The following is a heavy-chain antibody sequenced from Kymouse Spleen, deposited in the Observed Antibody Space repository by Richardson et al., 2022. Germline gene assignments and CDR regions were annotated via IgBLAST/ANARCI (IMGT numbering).Heavy chain of an antibody. CDR1: GGSFSGYY. D-gene: IGHD3-10*01. CDR2: INHSGST. J-gene: IGHJ4*02. Sequence: QVQLQQWGAGLLKPSETLSLTCAVYGGSFSGYYWSWIRQPPGKGLEWIGEINHSGSTNYNPSLKSRVTISVDTSKNQFSLKLSSVTAADTAVYYCARGLMFGELYFDYWGQGTLVTVSS. CDR3: ARGLMFGELYFDY. V-gene: IGHV4-34*01.